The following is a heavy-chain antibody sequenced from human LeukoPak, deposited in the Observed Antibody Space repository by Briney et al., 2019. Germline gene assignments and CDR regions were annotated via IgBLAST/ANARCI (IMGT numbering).Heavy chain of an antibody. J-gene: IGHJ4*02. CDR3: ATGYESSSWYVFDY. V-gene: IGHV1-24*01. D-gene: IGHD6-13*01. Sequence: KFQGRVTMTEDTSTDTAYMELSSLRSEDTAVYYCATGYESSSWYVFDYWGQGTLVTVSS.